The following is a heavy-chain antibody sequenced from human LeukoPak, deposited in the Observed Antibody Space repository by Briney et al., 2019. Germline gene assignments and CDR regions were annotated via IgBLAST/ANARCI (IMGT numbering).Heavy chain of an antibody. Sequence: PGGSLRLSCAASGFTFSNYRMSWVRQAPGKGLEWVANIKQDGGETHYVDSVRGRFIVSRDNAVFLQMNSLGVEDTAIYYCARDFAAAVGWGQGTLVTVSS. J-gene: IGHJ4*02. CDR2: IKQDGGET. CDR1: GFTFSNYR. V-gene: IGHV3-7*01. D-gene: IGHD2-15*01. CDR3: ARDFAAAVG.